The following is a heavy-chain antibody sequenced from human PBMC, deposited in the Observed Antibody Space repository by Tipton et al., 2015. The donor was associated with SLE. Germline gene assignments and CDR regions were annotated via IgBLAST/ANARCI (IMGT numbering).Heavy chain of an antibody. D-gene: IGHD5-18*01. J-gene: IGHJ3*02. CDR1: GFTFSSYA. CDR3: ARDGDVDTAMVEAFDI. CDR2: ISYDGSNK. Sequence: SLRLSCAASGFTFSSYAMHWVRQAPGKGLEWVAVISYDGSNKYYADSVKGRFTISRDNSKNTLYLQMNSLRAEDTAVYYCARDGDVDTAMVEAFDIWGQGTMVTVSS. V-gene: IGHV3-30*04.